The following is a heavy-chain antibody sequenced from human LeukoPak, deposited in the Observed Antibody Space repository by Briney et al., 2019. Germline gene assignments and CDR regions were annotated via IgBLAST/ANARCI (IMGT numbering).Heavy chain of an antibody. D-gene: IGHD2-21*02. CDR3: TSWGDTTAEYIQR. Sequence: GGSLRLSCVVSGFTFNKCWMNWVRQAPGKGLEWVAHINPDGRDKYYVDSVKGRFSIYRDNAENSMYLQMNSLRVEDTAVYYCTSWGDTTAEYIQRWGQGTLVTVSS. J-gene: IGHJ1*01. V-gene: IGHV3-7*01. CDR1: GFTFNKCW. CDR2: INPDGRDK.